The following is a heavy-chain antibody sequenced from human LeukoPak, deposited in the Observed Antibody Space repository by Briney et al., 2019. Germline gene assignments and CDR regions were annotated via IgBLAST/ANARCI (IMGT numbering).Heavy chain of an antibody. D-gene: IGHD2-2*01. CDR2: IYYSGST. J-gene: IGHJ4*02. Sequence: SETLSLTCTVSGGSISSYYWSWIRQPPGKGLEWIGYIYYSGSTYYNPSLKSRVTISVDTSKNQFSLKLSSVTAADTAVYYCARANLIVVPAAPYFDYWGQGTLVTVSS. CDR3: ARANLIVVPAAPYFDY. V-gene: IGHV4-30-4*08. CDR1: GGSISSYY.